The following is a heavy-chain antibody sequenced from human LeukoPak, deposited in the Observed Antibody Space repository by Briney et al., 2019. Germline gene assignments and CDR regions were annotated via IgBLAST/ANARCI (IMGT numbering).Heavy chain of an antibody. J-gene: IGHJ4*02. V-gene: IGHV3-48*03. Sequence: GRSLRLSCAASGFTFSSYEMNWVRQAPGKGLEWVSYISSSGSTIYYADSVKGRFTISRDNAKNSLYLQMNSLRAEDTAVYYCARGRQLRWGPSDFDYWGRGTLVTVSS. CDR2: ISSSGSTI. D-gene: IGHD4-23*01. CDR3: ARGRQLRWGPSDFDY. CDR1: GFTFSSYE.